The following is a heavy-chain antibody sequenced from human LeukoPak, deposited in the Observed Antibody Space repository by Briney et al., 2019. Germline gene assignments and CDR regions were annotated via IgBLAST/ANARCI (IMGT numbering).Heavy chain of an antibody. D-gene: IGHD6-13*01. CDR3: ARRGRPQGGAAAGKGGNFDY. Sequence: HGESLKISCKGSGYSFTSYWIGWVRQMPGKGLEWMGIIYPGDSDTRYSPSFQGQVTISADKSISTAYLQWSSLKASDTAMYYCARRGRPQGGAAAGKGGNFDYWGQGTLVTVSS. CDR1: GYSFTSYW. J-gene: IGHJ4*02. CDR2: IYPGDSDT. V-gene: IGHV5-51*01.